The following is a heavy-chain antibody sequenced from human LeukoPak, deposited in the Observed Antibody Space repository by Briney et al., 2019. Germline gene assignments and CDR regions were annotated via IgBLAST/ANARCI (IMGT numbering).Heavy chain of an antibody. J-gene: IGHJ4*02. D-gene: IGHD6-13*01. CDR3: ARGPPSYSSSWFDY. CDR1: GGTFTSYA. CDR2: IIPILGIA. V-gene: IGHV1-69*04. Sequence: GASVKVSCKASGGTFTSYAISWVRQAPGQGLEWMGMIIPILGIANYAQKFQGRVTITADKSTSTAYMELRSLRSEDTAVYYCARGPPSYSSSWFDYWGQGTLVTVSS.